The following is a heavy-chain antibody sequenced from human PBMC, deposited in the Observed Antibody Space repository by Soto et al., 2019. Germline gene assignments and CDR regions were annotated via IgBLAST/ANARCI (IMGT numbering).Heavy chain of an antibody. V-gene: IGHV4-31*03. CDR2: INYSGTT. D-gene: IGHD1-26*01. CDR3: ARDHKWDGMDV. CDR1: GGSFSSDSFI. Sequence: QVQLQESGPGLVKPSQTLSLTCSVSGGSFSSDSFIWSWVRQFPGKGLEWIGYINYSGTTYYNTSLRRRITMSVDTYKNQFYLTLSSVTAADTAVYYCARDHKWDGMDVWGQGTTVTVSS. J-gene: IGHJ6*02.